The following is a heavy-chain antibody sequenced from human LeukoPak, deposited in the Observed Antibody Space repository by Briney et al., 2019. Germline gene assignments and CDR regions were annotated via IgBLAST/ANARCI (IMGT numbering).Heavy chain of an antibody. J-gene: IGHJ4*02. D-gene: IGHD6-13*01. CDR3: ASDSGAAAGTFVD. CDR1: GGSISSGGNY. V-gene: IGHV4-31*03. CDR2: IFNTGST. Sequence: SETLSLTCTVSGGSISSGGNYWSWIRLHPEKGLEWIGCIFNTGSTYYKPSLKSRATISVDTSKNQFSLKLSSVTAADTAVYYCASDSGAAAGTFVDWGQGTLVSVSS.